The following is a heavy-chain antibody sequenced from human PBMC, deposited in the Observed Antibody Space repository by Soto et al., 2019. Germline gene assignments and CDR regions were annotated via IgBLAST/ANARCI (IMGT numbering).Heavy chain of an antibody. CDR3: AKDFTLIGIVPEH. J-gene: IGHJ1*01. CDR2: TSYDGSHK. D-gene: IGHD1-26*01. Sequence: QMQLMESGGGVVQPGKSLRLSCAASGFTVSSYGMHWVRQAPGKGLQYVAFTSYDGSHKYYEVSVKGRFTISRDNSKNTLYLQMNSLRPEDTAVYYCAKDFTLIGIVPEHWGQGTQVTVSS. CDR1: GFTVSSYG. V-gene: IGHV3-30*18.